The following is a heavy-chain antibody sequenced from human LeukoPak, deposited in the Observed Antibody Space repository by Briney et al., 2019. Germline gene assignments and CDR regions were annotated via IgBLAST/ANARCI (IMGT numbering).Heavy chain of an antibody. CDR3: ARFGYNDFDY. V-gene: IGHV3-30-3*01. CDR2: ISYDGSNK. Sequence: GGSLRLSCAASGFTFSSYAMHWVRQAPGKGLEWVAVISYDGSNKYYADSVKGRFTISRDNSKNTLYLQMNSLRAEDTAVYYCARFGYNDFDYWGQGTLVTVS. CDR1: GFTFSSYA. J-gene: IGHJ4*02. D-gene: IGHD5-24*01.